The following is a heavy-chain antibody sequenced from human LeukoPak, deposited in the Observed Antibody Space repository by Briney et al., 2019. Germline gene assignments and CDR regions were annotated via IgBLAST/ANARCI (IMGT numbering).Heavy chain of an antibody. D-gene: IGHD4-23*01. Sequence: GGSLRLSCAASGFTFNDYYMSWIRQAPGKGLEWVSYISSSGTTRYYADSVKGRFTVSWDNPKNSLYLQMNSLRAEDTAVYYCASLYYGGNNFDYWGQGTLVTVSS. J-gene: IGHJ4*02. CDR2: ISSSGTTR. CDR3: ASLYYGGNNFDY. CDR1: GFTFNDYY. V-gene: IGHV3-11*04.